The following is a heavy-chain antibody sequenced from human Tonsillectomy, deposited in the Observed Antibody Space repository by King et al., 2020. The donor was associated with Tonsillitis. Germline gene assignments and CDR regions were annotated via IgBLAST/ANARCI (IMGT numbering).Heavy chain of an antibody. Sequence: VQLVESGGGVVQPGRSLRLSCAASGFTFSSYAMHGVRQAPGKGLEWVAVISYDGSNKYYADSVKGRFTISRDNSKNTLYLQMNSLRAEDTAVYYCAGDGGARVLELLSSDAFDIWGQGTMVTVSS. D-gene: IGHD1-26*01. CDR1: GFTFSSYA. J-gene: IGHJ3*02. V-gene: IGHV3-30-3*01. CDR3: AGDGGARVLELLSSDAFDI. CDR2: ISYDGSNK.